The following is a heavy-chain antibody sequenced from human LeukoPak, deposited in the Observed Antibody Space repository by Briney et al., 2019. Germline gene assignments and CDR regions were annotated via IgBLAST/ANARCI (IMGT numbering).Heavy chain of an antibody. Sequence: GGSLRLSCAASGFTFSSYAMSWVRQAPGKGLVWVSRIKGDGSHTIYADSVKGRFTISRDNAKNTLYLQMKSLRVEDTAVYYCVRDWDHFDCDSWGQGTLVTVS. CDR1: GFTFSSYA. D-gene: IGHD3-9*01. V-gene: IGHV3-74*01. CDR3: VRDWDHFDCDS. CDR2: IKGDGSHT. J-gene: IGHJ5*01.